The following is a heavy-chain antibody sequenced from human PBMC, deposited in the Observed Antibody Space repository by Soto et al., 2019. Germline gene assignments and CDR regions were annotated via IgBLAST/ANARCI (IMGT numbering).Heavy chain of an antibody. D-gene: IGHD3-22*01. Sequence: SVKVSCKGSGNTFTYVYLHWVRQAPGQALEWMGWITPFNGNTKYAQKFQDRVTFTGDTSLNTAYMELSSLRSDDAARFYCASGRYDASGYFDYWGKGPLGTVSS. CDR1: GNTFTYVY. CDR2: ITPFNGNT. J-gene: IGHJ4*01. V-gene: IGHV1-45*02. CDR3: ASGRYDASGYFDY.